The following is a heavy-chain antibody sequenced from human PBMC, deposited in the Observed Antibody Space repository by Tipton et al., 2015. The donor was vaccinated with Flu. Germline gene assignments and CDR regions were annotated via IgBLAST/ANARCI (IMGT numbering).Heavy chain of an antibody. CDR1: GYTFTTYD. J-gene: IGHJ6*02. D-gene: IGHD4-11*01. Sequence: QVQLVQSGAEVKKPGASVRISCEASGYTFTTYDIHWVRRATGQGLEWVGRMNPNSGDTAYGQNFQGRVTMTRSTSTATAYMELSSLTSEDTAVYYCARLRVELIGSPFRWGPKSPKRLHRGMDVWGQGTTIIVSS. CDR2: MNPNSGDT. CDR3: ARLRVELIGSPFRWGPKSPKRLHRGMDV. V-gene: IGHV1-8*02.